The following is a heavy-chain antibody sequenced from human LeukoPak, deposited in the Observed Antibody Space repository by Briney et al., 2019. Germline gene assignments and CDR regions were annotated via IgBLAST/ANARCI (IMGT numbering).Heavy chain of an antibody. D-gene: IGHD2-15*01. Sequence: SQTLSLTCAISGDSVSSNSAAWNWIRQSPSRVLEWLGRTYYRSKWYNDYAVSVKSRITINPDTSKNQFSLQLNSVTPEDTAVYYCARGPLRYCSGGSCYSNRYYYYYYMDVWGKGTTVTVSS. CDR2: TYYRSKWYN. J-gene: IGHJ6*03. CDR3: ARGPLRYCSGGSCYSNRYYYYYYMDV. V-gene: IGHV6-1*01. CDR1: GDSVSSNSAA.